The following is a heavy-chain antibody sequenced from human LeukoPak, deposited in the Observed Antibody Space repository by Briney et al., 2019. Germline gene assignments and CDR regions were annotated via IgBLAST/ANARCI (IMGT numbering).Heavy chain of an antibody. CDR3: ARAEPYCTNGVCYQGDY. D-gene: IGHD2-8*01. V-gene: IGHV3-23*01. J-gene: IGHJ4*02. Sequence: PGGSLRLSCAASGFTFSGYAMSWVRQAPGKGLEWVSAISGSGGNTYYADSVKGRFTISRDYSKNTLYLQMNSLRAEDTAVYYCARAEPYCTNGVCYQGDYWGQGTLVTVSS. CDR2: ISGSGGNT. CDR1: GFTFSGYA.